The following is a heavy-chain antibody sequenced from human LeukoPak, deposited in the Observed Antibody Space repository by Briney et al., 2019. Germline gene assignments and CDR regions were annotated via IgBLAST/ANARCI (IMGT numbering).Heavy chain of an antibody. J-gene: IGHJ5*02. CDR3: ARDHYGDGWWFDP. D-gene: IGHD4-17*01. CDR2: ISYDGSNK. V-gene: IGHV3-30*14. CDR1: GFTFSSYA. Sequence: GGSLRLSCAASGFTFSSYAMHWVRQAPGKGLEWVAVISYDGSNKYYADSVKGRFTISRDNSKNTLYLQMNSLRAEDTAVYYCARDHYGDGWWFDPWGQGTLVTVSS.